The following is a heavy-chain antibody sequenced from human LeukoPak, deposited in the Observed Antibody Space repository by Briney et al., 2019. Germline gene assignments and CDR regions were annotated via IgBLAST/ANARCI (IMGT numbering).Heavy chain of an antibody. CDR3: ARGPDSSGWYWVDY. J-gene: IGHJ4*02. CDR2: ISGSGGST. D-gene: IGHD6-19*01. Sequence: GGSLRLSCGASGFTFSSYAMSWVRQAPGKGLEWVAGISGSGGSTYYADSVKGRFTISRDNSKNTLYLQMNSLRAEDTAVYYCARGPDSSGWYWVDYWGQGTLVTVSS. V-gene: IGHV3-23*01. CDR1: GFTFSSYA.